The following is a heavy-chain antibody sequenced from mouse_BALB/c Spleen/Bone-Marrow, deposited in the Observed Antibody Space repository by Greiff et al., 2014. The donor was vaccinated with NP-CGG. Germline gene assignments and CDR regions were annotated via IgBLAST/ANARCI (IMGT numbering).Heavy chain of an antibody. Sequence: VKLQESGAELVKPGASVKLSCKASGYTFTEYIIHWVKQRSGQGLEWIGWFYPGSGSIKYNEKFKDKATLTADKSSSTVYMELSRLTSEASAVYSGARHEDRLRAWFAYWGQGTLVTASA. CDR2: FYPGSGSI. CDR3: ARHEDRLRAWFAY. V-gene: IGHV1-62-2*01. D-gene: IGHD3-2*02. J-gene: IGHJ3*01. CDR1: GYTFTEYI.